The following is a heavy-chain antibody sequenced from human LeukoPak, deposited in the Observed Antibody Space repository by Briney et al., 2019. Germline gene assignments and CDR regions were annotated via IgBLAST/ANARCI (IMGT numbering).Heavy chain of an antibody. D-gene: IGHD2-15*01. Sequence: SQTLSLTCTVSGGSISSGGHYWSWIRQPPGKGLEWIGYIYHSGSTYYNPSLKSRVTISIDRSKNQFSLKLTSLTAADTAVYYCAREAGWELLQANDFDIWGQGTMVTVSS. CDR3: AREAGWELLQANDFDI. CDR1: GGSISSGGHY. V-gene: IGHV4-30-2*01. CDR2: IYHSGST. J-gene: IGHJ3*02.